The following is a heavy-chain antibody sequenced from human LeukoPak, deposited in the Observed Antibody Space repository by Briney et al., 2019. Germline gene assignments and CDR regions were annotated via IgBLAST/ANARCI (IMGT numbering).Heavy chain of an antibody. V-gene: IGHV4-39*01. Sequence: SETLSLTCTVSDDSITIYYWGWIRQPPGKGLEWIGSIYYSGSIYYNPSLKSRVTISVDTSKNQFSLKVRSVTAADTAVYYCARLAARLSWFNPWGQGTLVTVSS. CDR3: ARLAARLSWFNP. CDR1: DDSITIYY. CDR2: IYYSGSI. J-gene: IGHJ5*02. D-gene: IGHD5-12*01.